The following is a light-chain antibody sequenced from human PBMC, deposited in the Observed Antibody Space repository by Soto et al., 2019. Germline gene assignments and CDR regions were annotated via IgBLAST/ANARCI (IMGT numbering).Light chain of an antibody. CDR1: QSVNSY. V-gene: IGKV3-11*01. CDR3: QQRSKWPVT. Sequence: EIVLTQSPATRSLSPGERATLSSRGSQSVNSYLAWYQQKPGQAPRLLIYDATSRATGIPARFSGSGSGTDFTLTISSLEPEDFAVYYCQQRSKWPVTFGGGTKVEIK. J-gene: IGKJ4*01. CDR2: DAT.